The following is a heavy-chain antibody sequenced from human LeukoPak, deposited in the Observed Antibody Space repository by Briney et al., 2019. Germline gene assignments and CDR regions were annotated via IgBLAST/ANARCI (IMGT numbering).Heavy chain of an antibody. CDR3: AMNFNYYDSSGPITPFDY. Sequence: ASVKDSCKASGYTFTSYYMHWVRQAPGQGREWMGIINPSGGSTSYAQKFQGRVTMTRDTSTRTVYMELSSLRSEDTAVYYCAMNFNYYDSSGPITPFDYWGQGTLVTVSS. CDR1: GYTFTSYY. J-gene: IGHJ4*02. V-gene: IGHV1-46*03. D-gene: IGHD3-22*01. CDR2: INPSGGST.